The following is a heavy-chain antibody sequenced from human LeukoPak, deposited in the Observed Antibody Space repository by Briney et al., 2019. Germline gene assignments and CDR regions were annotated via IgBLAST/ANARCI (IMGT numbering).Heavy chain of an antibody. Sequence: HWASVKVSCKASGYTFTGYYMHWVRQAPGQGLEWMGRIIPILGIANYAQKFQGRVTITADKSTSTAYMELSSLRSEDTAVYYCARDASYYDSSTGYYWGQGTLVTVSS. CDR2: IIPILGIA. CDR3: ARDASYYDSSTGYY. CDR1: GYTFTGYY. V-gene: IGHV1-69*04. D-gene: IGHD3-22*01. J-gene: IGHJ4*02.